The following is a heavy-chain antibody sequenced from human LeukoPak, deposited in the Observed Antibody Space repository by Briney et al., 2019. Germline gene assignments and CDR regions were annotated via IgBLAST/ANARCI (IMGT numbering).Heavy chain of an antibody. Sequence: GGSLKLSCAASGFTFSDYSMNWVRQAPGKGLEWISYIGIDSGNTNYADSVKGRFTISGDKAKNSLYLQMNSLRVEDTAVYYCARDYKYAFDNWGQGTLVTVSS. CDR2: IGIDSGNT. D-gene: IGHD5-24*01. CDR3: ARDYKYAFDN. CDR1: GFTFSDYS. V-gene: IGHV3-48*01. J-gene: IGHJ4*02.